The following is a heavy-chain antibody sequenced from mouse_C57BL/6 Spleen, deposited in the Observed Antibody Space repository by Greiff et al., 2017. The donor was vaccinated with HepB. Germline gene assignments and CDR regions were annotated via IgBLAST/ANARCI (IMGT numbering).Heavy chain of an antibody. CDR3: TRWVTTVVATNFDY. J-gene: IGHJ2*01. CDR2: IDPETGGT. CDR1: GYTFTDYE. V-gene: IGHV1-15*01. D-gene: IGHD1-1*01. Sequence: ESGAELVRPGASVTLSCKASGYTFTDYEMHWVKQTPVHGLEWIGAIDPETGGTAYNQKFKGKAILTADKSSSTAYMELRSLTSEDSAVYYCTRWVTTVVATNFDYWGQGTTLTVSS.